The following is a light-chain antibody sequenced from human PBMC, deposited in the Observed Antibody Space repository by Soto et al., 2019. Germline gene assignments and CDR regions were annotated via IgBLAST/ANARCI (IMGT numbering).Light chain of an antibody. Sequence: ILMTQSPVTLSVSPGERATLSCRASQSVRSKLACYQQKPVQAPRLLIYVASSRATGIPDRFSGSGSGTDFTLTISSLEPDDFAVYYCQQRSNWQFTFGQGTRLEIK. CDR1: QSVRSK. J-gene: IGKJ5*01. CDR3: QQRSNWQFT. CDR2: VAS. V-gene: IGKV3D-11*02.